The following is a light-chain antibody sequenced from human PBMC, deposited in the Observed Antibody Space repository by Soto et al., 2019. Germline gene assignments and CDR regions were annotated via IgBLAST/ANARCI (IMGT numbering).Light chain of an antibody. CDR1: SNDVGSYDL. CDR3: CSFVRTNGLL. J-gene: IGLJ2*01. Sequence: QSALTQPASVSGSPGQSITISCTGTSNDVGSYDLVSWYQHHSGKAPKIIIYEVNKRPSGISDRFSGSKSGNTASLTISGLQAEDEADYFCCSFVRTNGLLFGGGTKLTVL. CDR2: EVN. V-gene: IGLV2-23*02.